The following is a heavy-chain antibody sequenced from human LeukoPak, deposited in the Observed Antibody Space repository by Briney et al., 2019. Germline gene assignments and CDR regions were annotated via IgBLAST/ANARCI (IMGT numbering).Heavy chain of an antibody. D-gene: IGHD3-22*01. CDR2: ISSSSSTI. CDR3: ASPTYYYDSSDRDY. Sequence: GGSLRLSCAASGFTFSSYNMNWVRQAPGKGLEWVSYISSSSSTIYYADSVKGRFTISRDNAKNSLYLQMNSLRAEDTAVYYRASPTYYYDSSDRDYWGQGTLVTVSS. V-gene: IGHV3-48*01. J-gene: IGHJ4*02. CDR1: GFTFSSYN.